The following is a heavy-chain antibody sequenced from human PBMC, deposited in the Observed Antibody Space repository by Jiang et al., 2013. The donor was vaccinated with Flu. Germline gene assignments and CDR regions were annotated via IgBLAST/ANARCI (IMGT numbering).Heavy chain of an antibody. D-gene: IGHD7-27*01. CDR3: AKSTINHWGSITFDS. CDR1: GFTLTSHA. CDR2: IGATSGIT. V-gene: IGHV3-23*04. J-gene: IGHJ4*02. Sequence: VQLVESGGGLVQPGGSLSLSCAASGFTLTSHAMSWVRQAPGKGLEWVSVIGATSGITYYADSVKGRFTISKDNSKNTLYLQLNSLTAEDTAVYYCAKSTINHWGSITFDSWGLGTLVTVSS.